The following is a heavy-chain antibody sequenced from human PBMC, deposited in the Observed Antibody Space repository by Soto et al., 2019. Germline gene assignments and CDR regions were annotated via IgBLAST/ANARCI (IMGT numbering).Heavy chain of an antibody. J-gene: IGHJ6*02. CDR1: GGTFSSYA. D-gene: IGHD3-3*01. V-gene: IGHV1-69*06. CDR2: IIPIFGTA. Sequence: SVKVSCKASGGTFSSYAISWVRQAPGQGLEWMGGIIPIFGTANYAQKFQGRVTITADKSTSTAYMELSSLRSEDTAVYYCATHTDYDFWSGSIRPKVYYYYGMDVWGQGTTVTVSS. CDR3: ATHTDYDFWSGSIRPKVYYYYGMDV.